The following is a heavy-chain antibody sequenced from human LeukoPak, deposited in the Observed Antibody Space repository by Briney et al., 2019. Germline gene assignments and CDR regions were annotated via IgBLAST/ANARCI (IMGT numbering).Heavy chain of an antibody. CDR2: IYTSGST. Sequence: KTSQTLSLTCTVSGGSISSGSYYWSWIRQPAGKGLEWIGRIYTSGSTNYNPSLKSRVTISVDTSKNQFSLKLSSVTAADTAVYYCARARTSSSGYYYYYMDVWGKGTTVTVSS. V-gene: IGHV4-61*02. CDR3: ARARTSSSGYYYYYMDV. CDR1: GGSISSGSYY. D-gene: IGHD6-6*01. J-gene: IGHJ6*03.